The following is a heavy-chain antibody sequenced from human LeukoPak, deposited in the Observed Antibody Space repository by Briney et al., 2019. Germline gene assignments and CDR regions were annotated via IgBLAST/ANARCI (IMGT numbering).Heavy chain of an antibody. CDR2: IYYSGST. J-gene: IGHJ6*03. CDR1: DGSISSSSYY. V-gene: IGHV4-39*01. Sequence: NPSETLSLTCTVSDGSISSSSYYWGWIRQPPGKGLEWIGSIYYSGSTYYNPSLKSRVTISVDTSKNQFSLKLSSVTAADTAVYYCARHSGPYCSSTSCLAMDVWGKGTTVTVSS. D-gene: IGHD2-2*01. CDR3: ARHSGPYCSSTSCLAMDV.